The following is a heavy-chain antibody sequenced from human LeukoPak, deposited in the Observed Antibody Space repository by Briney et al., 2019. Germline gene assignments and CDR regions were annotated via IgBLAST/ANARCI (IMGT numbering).Heavy chain of an antibody. V-gene: IGHV1-2*02. J-gene: IGHJ4*02. CDR3: ARGRGDANIRLGLIFDY. CDR1: GYTFTSNY. D-gene: IGHD3-10*01. Sequence: VASVKVSCKAFGYTFTSNYMHWVRQAPGQGLEWMGWINPNNGGTNYAQKFQGRVTMTRDTSISTAYMELSRLRSDDTAVYYCARGRGDANIRLGLIFDYWGQGTLVTVSS. CDR2: INPNNGGT.